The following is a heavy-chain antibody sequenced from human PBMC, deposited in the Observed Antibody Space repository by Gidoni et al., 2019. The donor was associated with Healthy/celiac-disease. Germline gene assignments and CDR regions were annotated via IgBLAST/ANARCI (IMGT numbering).Heavy chain of an antibody. CDR3: ARQAPDYTARVLKYYGRDV. Sequence: EVQLVQSGAEVKKPGESLKISCKGSGYSFTSYWIGGVRKLPGKGLEWMGIIYPGDSDTRYSPSFQGQVTISADKSISTDYLQWSSRKASDTAMYYCARQAPDYTARVLKYYGRDVWGQGTTVTVSS. CDR1: GYSFTSYW. D-gene: IGHD5-18*01. CDR2: IYPGDSDT. V-gene: IGHV5-51*01. J-gene: IGHJ6*02.